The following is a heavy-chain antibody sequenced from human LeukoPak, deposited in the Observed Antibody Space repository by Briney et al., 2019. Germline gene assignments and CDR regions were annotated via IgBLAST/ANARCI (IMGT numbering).Heavy chain of an antibody. CDR1: GFTFSSYA. J-gene: IGHJ4*02. V-gene: IGHV3-23*01. CDR3: AKDQGGNIVLMVYAISSGFDY. CDR2: ISGSGGST. Sequence: GGSLRLSCAASGFTFSSYAMSWVRQAPGKGLEWVSAISGSGGSTYYADSVKGRFTISRDNSKSTLYLQMNSLRAEDTAVYYCAKDQGGNIVLMVYAISSGFDYWGQGTLVTVSS. D-gene: IGHD2-8*01.